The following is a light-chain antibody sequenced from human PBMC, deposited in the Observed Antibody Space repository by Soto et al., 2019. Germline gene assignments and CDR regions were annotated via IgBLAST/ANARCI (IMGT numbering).Light chain of an antibody. J-gene: IGLJ3*02. CDR3: QSFDSSLGGSGV. CDR1: TSNIGAGYE. Sequence: QPVLTQPPSVSGAPGQRVTISCTGSTSNIGAGYEVHWYQQVPGTAPKLLVSGHNNRPAEVPDRFFGSKSGTSASLTITGLLDEDEADYYCQSFDSSLGGSGVFGGGTKVTVL. V-gene: IGLV1-40*01. CDR2: GHN.